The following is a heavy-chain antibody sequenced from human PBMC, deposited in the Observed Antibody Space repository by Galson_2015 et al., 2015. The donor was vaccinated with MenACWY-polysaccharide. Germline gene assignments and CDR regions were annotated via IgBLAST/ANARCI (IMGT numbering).Heavy chain of an antibody. J-gene: IGHJ6*03. V-gene: IGHV3-23*01. CDR2: VTYNGADT. CDR1: AFGFSNYA. CDR3: ARVLSGPDAIPVSYYFYYIDV. D-gene: IGHD2-2*01. Sequence: SLRLSCAASAFGFSNYAMSWVRQGPVKGLEWVSTVTYNGADTYYADSLEGRFTISRDNSKNTLYLQMNSLRAEDTALYYCARVLSGPDAIPVSYYFYYIDVSGKGTTVTVSS.